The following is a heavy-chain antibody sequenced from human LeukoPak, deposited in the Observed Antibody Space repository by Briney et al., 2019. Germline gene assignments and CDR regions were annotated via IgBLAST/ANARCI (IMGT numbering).Heavy chain of an antibody. CDR1: GFTFSSYA. D-gene: IGHD4-17*01. V-gene: IGHV3-23*01. CDR2: ISGSGGST. CDR3: AKDSTAGSYYYYYMDV. Sequence: GGSLRLSCAASGFTFSSYAMSWVRQAPGKGLEWVSAISGSGGSTYYADSVKGRFTISRDNSKNTLYLQMNSLRAEDTAVYYCAKDSTAGSYYYYYMDVWGKGATVTVSS. J-gene: IGHJ6*03.